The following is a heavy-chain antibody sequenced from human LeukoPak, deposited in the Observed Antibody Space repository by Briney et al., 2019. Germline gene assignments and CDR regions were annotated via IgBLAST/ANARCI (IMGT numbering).Heavy chain of an antibody. V-gene: IGHV1-18*01. Sequence: ASVKVSCKTSGYTFTSYGITWVRQAPGHGLEGMGWISGYNGNTNYAQKVQGRVTMTTDTSTSTAYMEPRSLRSDDTAVYYCARASGSWYSGSLGDAFDIWGQGTMVALSS. CDR1: GYTFTSYG. J-gene: IGHJ3*02. CDR3: ARASGSWYSGSLGDAFDI. D-gene: IGHD6-13*01. CDR2: ISGYNGNT.